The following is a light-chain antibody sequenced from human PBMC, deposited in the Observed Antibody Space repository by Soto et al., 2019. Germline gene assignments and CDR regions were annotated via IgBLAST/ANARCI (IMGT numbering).Light chain of an antibody. CDR3: QQYGSSLWT. V-gene: IGKV3-20*01. CDR2: GTS. J-gene: IGKJ1*01. Sequence: ETVLTQSPGTLSLSPGERATLSCRASQSVTTNYLAWYQQKPGQAPRLLIYGTSNRATGIPDRFSGSGSGTDFTLTISRLEPEDSAVYYCQQYGSSLWTFGQGTKVEIK. CDR1: QSVTTNY.